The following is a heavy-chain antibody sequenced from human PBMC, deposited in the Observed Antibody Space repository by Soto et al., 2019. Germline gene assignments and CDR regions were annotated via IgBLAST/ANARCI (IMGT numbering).Heavy chain of an antibody. V-gene: IGHV3-33*01. CDR3: ASGSDIVTDHSYHYYYCMDV. CDR2: LWYDGSNK. Sequence: QVQLVESGGGVVQPGRSLRLSCAASGFTFSSYGMHWVRQAPGKELEWVAVLWYDGSNKYYADSVKGRFTISRDNSKNTLYLQMNSLRAEDTAVYYCASGSDIVTDHSYHYYYCMDVGGKGTTVTVSS. D-gene: IGHD3-9*01. CDR1: GFTFSSYG. J-gene: IGHJ6*03.